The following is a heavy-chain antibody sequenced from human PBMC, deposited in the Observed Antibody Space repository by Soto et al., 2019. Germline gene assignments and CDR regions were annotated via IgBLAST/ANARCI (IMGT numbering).Heavy chain of an antibody. CDR3: ARRAVVAVAGSLDNWFDP. CDR1: GGSIRSYN. D-gene: IGHD2-15*01. CDR2: VYNSGST. V-gene: IGHV4-59*01. J-gene: IGHJ5*02. Sequence: PSETLSLTCTVSGGSIRSYNWNWIRQPPGKGLEWIGFVYNSGSTNYNPSLKSRVTISVDTSKNQFSLTLNSVTAADTAVYYCARRAVVAVAGSLDNWFDPWGQGTPVTVSS.